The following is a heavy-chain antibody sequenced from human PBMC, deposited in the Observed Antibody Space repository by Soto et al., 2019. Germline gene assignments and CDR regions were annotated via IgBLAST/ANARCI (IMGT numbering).Heavy chain of an antibody. J-gene: IGHJ4*02. Sequence: GGSLRLSCAASGFTFSSYAMSWVRQAPGKGLEWVSAISGSGGSTYYADSVKGRFTISRDNSKNTLYLQMNSLSAEDTAVYYCAKVIDSSSCPGYWGQGTLVTVPS. D-gene: IGHD6-13*01. CDR3: AKVIDSSSCPGY. CDR1: GFTFSSYA. CDR2: ISGSGGST. V-gene: IGHV3-23*01.